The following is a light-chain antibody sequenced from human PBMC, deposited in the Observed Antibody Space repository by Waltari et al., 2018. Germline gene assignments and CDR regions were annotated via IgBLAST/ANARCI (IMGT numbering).Light chain of an antibody. CDR1: QSLLPRNGNNY. J-gene: IGKJ1*01. CDR3: MQSLQTLWT. Sequence: DIVVTQSPLSLPVTPGEPASISCRSRQSLLPRNGNNYLDWYLQKPGQSRQLLIYLCSNRASGVPYRFSGSGSGTDFTLRISRVEAEDVGVYYCMQSLQTLWTFGPGTKVEIK. CDR2: LCS. V-gene: IGKV2-28*01.